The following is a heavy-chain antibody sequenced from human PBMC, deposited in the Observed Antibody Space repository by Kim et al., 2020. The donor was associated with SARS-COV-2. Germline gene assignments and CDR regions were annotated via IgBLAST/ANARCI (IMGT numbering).Heavy chain of an antibody. CDR3: ARGYSSGYYSLGY. CDR2: INHSGST. J-gene: IGHJ4*02. D-gene: IGHD3-22*01. Sequence: SETLSLTCAVYGGSFSGYYWSWIRQPPGKGLEWIGEINHSGSTNYNPSLKSRVTISVDTSKNQFSLKLSSVTAADTAVYYCARGYSSGYYSLGYWGQGTLVTVSS. V-gene: IGHV4-34*01. CDR1: GGSFSGYY.